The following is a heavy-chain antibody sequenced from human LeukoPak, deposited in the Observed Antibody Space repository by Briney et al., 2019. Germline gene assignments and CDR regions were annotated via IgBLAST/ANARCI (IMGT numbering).Heavy chain of an antibody. CDR2: IYGGGST. CDR1: GFTFTSNY. Sequence: GGSLRLSCAASGFTFTSNYMSWVRQAPGKGLEWVSVIYGGGSTYYAGSVKGRFTISRDNSKNTLYLQMNSLRAEDTAVYYCALVVTPSYYFDYWGQGTLVTVSS. V-gene: IGHV3-66*01. J-gene: IGHJ4*02. D-gene: IGHD4-23*01. CDR3: ALVVTPSYYFDY.